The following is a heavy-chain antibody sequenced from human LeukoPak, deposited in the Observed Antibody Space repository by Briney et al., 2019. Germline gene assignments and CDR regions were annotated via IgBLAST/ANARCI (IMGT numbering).Heavy chain of an antibody. CDR2: ISTYDGNA. Sequence: ASVKVSCKASGYSFTSYGITWVRQAPGQGLEWMGWISTYDGNANYAQKLQGRVTMTTDTSTITAYMELRSLRSDDTAVYYCARAPSGFTYGPGDHWGQGTLVTVS. V-gene: IGHV1-18*01. CDR3: ARAPSGFTYGPGDH. CDR1: GYSFTSYG. J-gene: IGHJ4*02. D-gene: IGHD5-18*01.